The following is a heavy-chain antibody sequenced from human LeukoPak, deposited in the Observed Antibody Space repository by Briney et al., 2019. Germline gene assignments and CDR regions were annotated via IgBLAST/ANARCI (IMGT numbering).Heavy chain of an antibody. V-gene: IGHV3-21*01. CDR2: ISSSSSHT. CDR1: GFTFSSYS. Sequence: GESLRLSCAASGFTFSSYSMNWVRQAPGKGLEWVSSISSSSSHTYYADSVQGRFTIARDNAKNSLYLQMNSLRAEDTAVYYCARDSIAARRMDYWGQGTLVTVSS. D-gene: IGHD6-6*01. J-gene: IGHJ4*02. CDR3: ARDSIAARRMDY.